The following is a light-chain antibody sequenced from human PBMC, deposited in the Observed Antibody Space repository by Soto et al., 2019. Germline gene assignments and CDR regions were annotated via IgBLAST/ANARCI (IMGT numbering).Light chain of an antibody. Sequence: NFMLTQPLSVSESPGKTVTISCTRSSGTIVSGYVQWFQQRPGSAPTTVIYENNQRPSGVPDRFSGSIDSSSNSASLTISGLKTKDEADYYCQSYGSSNPWVFGGRTKVTVL. CDR3: QSYGSSNPWV. CDR1: SGTIVSGY. V-gene: IGLV6-57*04. CDR2: ENN. J-gene: IGLJ3*02.